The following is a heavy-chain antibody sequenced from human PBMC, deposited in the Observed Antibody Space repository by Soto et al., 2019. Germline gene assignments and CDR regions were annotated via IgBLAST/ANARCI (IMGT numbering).Heavy chain of an antibody. J-gene: IGHJ4*02. CDR3: ARLEVGQQLGPPHDDY. Sequence: PGGSLRLSCAASGFTFSSYGMHWVRQAPGKGLEWVAVISYDGSNKYYADSVKGRFTISRDNSKNTLYLQMNSLRAEDTAVYYCARLEVGQQLGPPHDDYWGQGTLVTVSS. D-gene: IGHD6-13*01. V-gene: IGHV3-30*03. CDR2: ISYDGSNK. CDR1: GFTFSSYG.